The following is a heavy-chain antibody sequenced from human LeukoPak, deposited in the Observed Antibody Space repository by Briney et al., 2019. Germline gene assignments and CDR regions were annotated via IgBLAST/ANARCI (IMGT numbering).Heavy chain of an antibody. CDR2: IYYSGST. Sequence: SETLSLTCTVSGGSISSYYWSWIRQPPGKGLEWIGYIYYSGSTNYNPSLKSRVTISVDTSKNQFSLKLSSVTAADTAVYYCARQEGIEIYGAFDIWGQGTMVTVSS. CDR1: GGSISSYY. D-gene: IGHD5-24*01. CDR3: ARQEGIEIYGAFDI. V-gene: IGHV4-59*08. J-gene: IGHJ3*02.